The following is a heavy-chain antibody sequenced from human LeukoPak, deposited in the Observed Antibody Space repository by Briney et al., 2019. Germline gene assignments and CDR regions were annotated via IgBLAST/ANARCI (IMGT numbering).Heavy chain of an antibody. CDR3: ARGTGCTGGSCSYYGMDG. D-gene: IGHD2-15*01. V-gene: IGHV1-3*01. CDR2: INAGNGDT. J-gene: IGHJ6*02. CDR1: GYTFSSYA. Sequence: ASVKVSCKGSGYTFSSYAMHWVRQAPGQRLEWMGWINAGNGDTKYSQKFQGRVTITRDTSATTAYMELSSLRSEDTAVYYCARGTGCTGGSCSYYGMDGWGQGTTVTVSS.